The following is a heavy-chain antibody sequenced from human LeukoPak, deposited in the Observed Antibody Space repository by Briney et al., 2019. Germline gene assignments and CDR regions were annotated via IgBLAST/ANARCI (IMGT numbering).Heavy chain of an antibody. CDR1: GYTFTGYY. V-gene: IGHV1-2*02. CDR3: ARVGPIDYYYYPMDV. J-gene: IGHJ6*02. CDR2: LNPDGGGA. Sequence: AAVLVSCKASGYTFTGYYILWVRQAPGQGLEWMGWLNPDGGGAYYAQSFQGRVTMTRDTSISTAYMELSSLRFDDRAVYYCARVGPIDYYYYPMDVWGQGTTVTVSS.